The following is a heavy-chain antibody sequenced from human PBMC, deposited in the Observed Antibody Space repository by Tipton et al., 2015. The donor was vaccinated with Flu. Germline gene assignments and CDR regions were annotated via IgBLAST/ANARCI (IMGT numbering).Heavy chain of an antibody. D-gene: IGHD1/OR15-1a*01. CDR1: GGSMSSFY. J-gene: IGHJ4*02. CDR2: MYVSGST. CDR3: ARVNRGFFDY. Sequence: TLSLTCTVSGGSMSSFYWTWIRQPAGKGLEWIGRMYVSGSTKYNPSLKSRVTMSVDTSKNQFSLKLSSVTAADTAVYYCARVNRGFFDYWGQGTLVTVSS. V-gene: IGHV4-4*07.